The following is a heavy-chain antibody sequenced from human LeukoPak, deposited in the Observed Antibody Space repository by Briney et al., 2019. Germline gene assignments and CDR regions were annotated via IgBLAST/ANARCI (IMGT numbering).Heavy chain of an antibody. CDR2: ISAYNGNT. Sequence: ASVKVSCKASGYTFTSYGISWVRQAPGQGLEWMGWISAYNGNTNYAQKLQGRVTMTTDTSTSTAYMELRSLRSDDTAVYYCAREWSGYCSGGSYWDDAFDIWGQGTMVTVSS. J-gene: IGHJ3*02. CDR1: GYTFTSYG. CDR3: AREWSGYCSGGSYWDDAFDI. D-gene: IGHD2-15*01. V-gene: IGHV1-18*01.